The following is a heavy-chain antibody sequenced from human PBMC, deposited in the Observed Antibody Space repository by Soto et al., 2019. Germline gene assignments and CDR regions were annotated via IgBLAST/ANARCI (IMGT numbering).Heavy chain of an antibody. CDR2: IYYSGST. V-gene: IGHV4-39*01. Sequence: SETLSLTCTVSGGSISSSSYYWGWIRQPPGKGLEWIGSIYYSGSTYYNPSLKSRVTISVDTSKNQFSLKLSSVTAADTAVYYCARQFVGSSGYYYGMDVWGQGTTVTVSS. D-gene: IGHD3-22*01. CDR3: ARQFVGSSGYYYGMDV. J-gene: IGHJ6*02. CDR1: GGSISSSSYY.